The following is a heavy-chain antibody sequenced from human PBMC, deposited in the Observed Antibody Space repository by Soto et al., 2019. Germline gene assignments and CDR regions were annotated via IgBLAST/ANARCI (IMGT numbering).Heavy chain of an antibody. D-gene: IGHD3-3*02. V-gene: IGHV3-33*01. CDR3: ARDSFEHGLCYFDY. J-gene: IGHJ4*02. CDR1: GFTFRSHG. Sequence: QVQLVESGGGVVQPGRSLRLSCGASGFTFRSHGMHWVRQAPGKGLEWVAVIWYDGSNAYYADSVKGRFTISRDNSKNTMYLQMNSLTAEDTAVYYCARDSFEHGLCYFDYWGQGTLVTVSS. CDR2: IWYDGSNA.